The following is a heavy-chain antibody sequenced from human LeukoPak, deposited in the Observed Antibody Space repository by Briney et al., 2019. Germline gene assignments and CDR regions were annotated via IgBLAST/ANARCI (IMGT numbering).Heavy chain of an antibody. J-gene: IGHJ6*03. CDR1: GFTFSSYG. CDR2: IWYDGSNK. Sequence: GGSLRLSCAGSGFTFSSYGMHWVRQAPGKGLEWVAVIWYDGSNKYYADSVKGRFTVSRDNSKNTLYLQMNSLRAEDTAVYYCAKGVSDYYYYMDVWGKGTTVTVSS. CDR3: AKGVSDYYYYMDV. V-gene: IGHV3-30*02.